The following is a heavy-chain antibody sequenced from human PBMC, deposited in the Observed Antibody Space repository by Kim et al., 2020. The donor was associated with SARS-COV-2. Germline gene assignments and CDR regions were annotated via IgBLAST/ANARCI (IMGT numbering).Heavy chain of an antibody. CDR1: GGSISSGSYY. J-gene: IGHJ4*02. Sequence: SETLSLTCTVSGGSISSGSYYWSWIRQPAGKGLEWIGHIYTSGSTNYNPSLKSRVTISVDTSKNQFSLKLSSVTAADTAVYYCARWRVAVTRLWNRGYFDYWGQGTLVTVSS. V-gene: IGHV4-61*09. CDR3: ARWRVAVTRLWNRGYFDY. CDR2: IYTSGST. D-gene: IGHD1-1*01.